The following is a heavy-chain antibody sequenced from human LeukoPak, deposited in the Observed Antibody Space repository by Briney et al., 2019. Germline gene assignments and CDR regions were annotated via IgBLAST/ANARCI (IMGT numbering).Heavy chain of an antibody. V-gene: IGHV4-31*02. J-gene: IGHJ4*02. CDR3: ARALLPAVFDY. Sequence: SWVRQHPGKGLEWIGYIYYSGSTYYNPSLKSRVTISVDTSKNQFSLKLSSVTAAGTAVYYCARALLPAVFDYWGQGTLVTVSS. CDR2: IYYSGST. D-gene: IGHD2-2*01.